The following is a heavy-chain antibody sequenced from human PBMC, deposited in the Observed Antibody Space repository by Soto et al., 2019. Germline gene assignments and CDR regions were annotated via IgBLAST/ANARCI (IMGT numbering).Heavy chain of an antibody. CDR2: IYYSGST. V-gene: IGHV4-30-4*01. J-gene: IGHJ5*02. CDR3: ARVRVSSSCGWFDP. D-gene: IGHD6-13*01. Sequence: LSLTCTVSGGSISSGDYYWSWIRQPPGKGLEWIGYIYYSGSTYYNPSLKSRVTISVDTSKNQFSLKLSSVTAADTAVYYCARVRVSSSCGWFDPWGQGTLVTVSS. CDR1: GGSISSGDYY.